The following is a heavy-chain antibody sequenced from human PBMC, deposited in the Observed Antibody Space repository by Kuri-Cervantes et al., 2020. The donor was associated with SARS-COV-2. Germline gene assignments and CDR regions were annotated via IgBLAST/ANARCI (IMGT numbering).Heavy chain of an antibody. J-gene: IGHJ4*02. Sequence: GESLKISCKGSGYSYPTYWIAWVRQARGKGLEGVWIIYPGGSDTIYSPSFEAQVSITGDNSVNAASLQWISLKASDTAIYYCVRAVTAISNPYYFDYWGQGTLVTVSS. CDR1: GYSYPTYW. CDR3: VRAVTAISNPYYFDY. V-gene: IGHV5-51*01. CDR2: IYPGGSDT. D-gene: IGHD2-8*01.